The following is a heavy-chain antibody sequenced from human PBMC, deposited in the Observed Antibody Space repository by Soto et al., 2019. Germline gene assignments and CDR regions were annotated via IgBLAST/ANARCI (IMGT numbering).Heavy chain of an antibody. V-gene: IGHV4-30-4*08. CDR3: ARTDAYNSSVFDS. CDR2: IYDTGRT. Sequence: QVQLQEMGPGLVKPSQTLTITCTVSGGSVNSAYWTWIRQLPGKGLEWMGHIYDTGRTFYNPSVKSRVAISVDTSKSLFSLKMRSVTAADTAVYYCARTDAYNSSVFDSWGQGNVVTVSS. CDR1: GGSVNSAY. D-gene: IGHD6-6*01. J-gene: IGHJ4*02.